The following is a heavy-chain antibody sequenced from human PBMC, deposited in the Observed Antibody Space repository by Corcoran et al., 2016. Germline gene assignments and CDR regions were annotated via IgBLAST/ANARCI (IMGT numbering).Heavy chain of an antibody. CDR1: GGSISSSSYY. CDR2: IYYSGST. D-gene: IGHD3-10*01. CDR3: ARQSVRGYGSGVNWFDP. Sequence: QLQLQESGPGLVKPSETLSLTCTVSGGSISSSSYYWGWIRQPPGKGLEWIGSIYYSGSTYYNPSLKSRVTISVDTSKNQFSLKLSSVTAADTAVYYCARQSVRGYGSGVNWFDPWGQGTLVTVSS. V-gene: IGHV4-39*01. J-gene: IGHJ5*02.